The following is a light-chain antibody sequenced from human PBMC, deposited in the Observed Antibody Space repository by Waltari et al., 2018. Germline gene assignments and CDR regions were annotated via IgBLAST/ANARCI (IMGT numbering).Light chain of an antibody. V-gene: IGKV4-1*01. CDR1: QSVLYSSNNKNY. J-gene: IGKJ2*01. CDR3: QKYYSTPYT. CDR2: WEA. Sequence: DIVMTQSPDSLAVSLGERATINCKSSQSVLYSSNNKNYLAWYQQKPGQPPRLLIDWEATRESGVLDRFRGSGSGTAFTLTSSSLQAEDVAVYYCQKYYSTPYTFGHGTKLEIK.